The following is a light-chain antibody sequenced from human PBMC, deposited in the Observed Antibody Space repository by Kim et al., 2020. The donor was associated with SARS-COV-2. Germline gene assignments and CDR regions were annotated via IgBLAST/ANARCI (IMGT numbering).Light chain of an antibody. Sequence: SYELTQPPSVSVSPGQTARITCSGDALPKKYAYWYQQKSGQATVLVIYEDSKRPSGIPERFSGSSSGTVATLSISGAQVEDEADYYCYSTDSSGNHRVFGRGTQLTDL. V-gene: IGLV3-10*01. CDR1: ALPKKY. J-gene: IGLJ3*02. CDR3: YSTDSSGNHRV. CDR2: EDS.